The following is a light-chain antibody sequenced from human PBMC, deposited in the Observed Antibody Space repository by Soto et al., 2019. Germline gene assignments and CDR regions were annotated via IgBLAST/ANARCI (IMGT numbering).Light chain of an antibody. CDR1: RNNIGSYNY. CDR3: SSHTTYSTRI. Sequence: QSAVTQPASVSGSPGQSIAISGTGTRNNIGSYNYVSWYQQHPGKAPKLIIHEVSNRPSGISDHFSGSKSGNTASLTISGLQADDEADYYCSSHTTYSTRIFGTGTKVTVL. CDR2: EVS. V-gene: IGLV2-14*01. J-gene: IGLJ1*01.